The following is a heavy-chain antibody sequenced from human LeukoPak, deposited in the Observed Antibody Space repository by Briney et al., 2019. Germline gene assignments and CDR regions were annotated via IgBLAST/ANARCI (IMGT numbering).Heavy chain of an antibody. J-gene: IGHJ4*02. Sequence: GGSLRLSCAASGFSFSTYSMQWVRQAPGKGLEWVSSISSSSSYIFYADSVKGRFTISRDNAKSSLCLQMNSLRAEDTAVYYCARALGGGSNWADSWSEGTLATVSS. CDR3: ARALGGGSNWADS. CDR2: ISSSSSYI. D-gene: IGHD7-27*01. V-gene: IGHV3-21*01. CDR1: GFSFSTYS.